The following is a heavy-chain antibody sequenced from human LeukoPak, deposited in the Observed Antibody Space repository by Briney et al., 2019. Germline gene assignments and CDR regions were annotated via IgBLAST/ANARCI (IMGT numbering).Heavy chain of an antibody. V-gene: IGHV1-69*13. Sequence: ASVKVSCKASGGTFSSYAISWVRQAPGQGLEWMGGIIPIFGTANYAQKFQGRVTITADESTSTAYMELSSLRSEDTAVYYCDVTGDRPDAFDIWGQGTMVTVSS. CDR3: DVTGDRPDAFDI. D-gene: IGHD7-27*01. CDR1: GGTFSSYA. CDR2: IIPIFGTA. J-gene: IGHJ3*02.